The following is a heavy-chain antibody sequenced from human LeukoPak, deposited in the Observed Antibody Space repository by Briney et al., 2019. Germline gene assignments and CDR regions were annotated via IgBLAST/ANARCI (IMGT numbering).Heavy chain of an antibody. J-gene: IGHJ4*02. V-gene: IGHV3-21*01. CDR2: ISSSSSYI. CDR3: ARDRSESGIAAAGDDY. D-gene: IGHD6-13*01. Sequence: GGSLRLSCAASGFTFSSYSMNWDRQAPGKGLEWVSSISSSSSYIYYADSVKGRFTIPRDNAKNSLYLQMNSLRAEDTAVYYCARDRSESGIAAAGDDYWGQGTLVTVSS. CDR1: GFTFSSYS.